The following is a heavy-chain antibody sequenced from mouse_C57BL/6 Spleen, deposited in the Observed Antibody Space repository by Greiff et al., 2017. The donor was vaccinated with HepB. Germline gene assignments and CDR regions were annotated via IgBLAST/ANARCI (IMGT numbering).Heavy chain of an antibody. CDR3: TTKADDAMDY. V-gene: IGHV14-4*01. CDR2: IDPENGDT. J-gene: IGHJ4*01. Sequence: EVQLQQSGAELVRPGASVKLSCTASGFNIKDDYMHWVKQRPEQGLEWIGWIDPENGDTEYASKFQGKATITADTSSNTAYLQLSSLTSEDTSVYYCTTKADDAMDYWGQGTSVTVSS. CDR1: GFNIKDDY.